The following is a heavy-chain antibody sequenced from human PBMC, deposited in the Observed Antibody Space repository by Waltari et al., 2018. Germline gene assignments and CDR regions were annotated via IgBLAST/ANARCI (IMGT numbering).Heavy chain of an antibody. J-gene: IGHJ6*02. CDR3: ARDRGGDYDILTGYSYYYYYYGMDV. CDR1: GYTFTGYY. CDR2: INPNSGGT. V-gene: IGHV1-2*06. D-gene: IGHD3-9*01. Sequence: QVQLVQSGAEVKKPGASVKVSCKASGYTFTGYYMHWVRQAPGQGLEWMGRINPNSGGTNYAKKFQGRVTMTMDTSISTAYMELSRLRSDDTAVYYCARDRGGDYDILTGYSYYYYYYGMDVWGQGTLVTVSS.